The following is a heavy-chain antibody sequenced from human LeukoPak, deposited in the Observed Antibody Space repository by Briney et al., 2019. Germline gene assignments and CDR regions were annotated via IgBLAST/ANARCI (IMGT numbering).Heavy chain of an antibody. CDR1: GFTFSSYS. CDR3: ARDGTYYDSSGYYFSVQYYFDY. Sequence: GGSLRLSCAASGFTFSSYSMNWVRQAPGKGLEWVSSISSSSSYIYYADSVKGRFTISRGNAKNSLYLQMNSLRAEDTAVYYCARDGTYYDSSGYYFSVQYYFDYWGQGTLVTVSS. CDR2: ISSSSSYI. J-gene: IGHJ4*02. V-gene: IGHV3-21*01. D-gene: IGHD3-22*01.